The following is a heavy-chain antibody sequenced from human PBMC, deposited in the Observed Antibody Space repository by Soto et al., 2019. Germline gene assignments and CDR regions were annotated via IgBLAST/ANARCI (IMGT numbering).Heavy chain of an antibody. J-gene: IGHJ2*01. V-gene: IGHV1-69*08. Sequence: QDQLVQSGAEVKKPGSSVKVSCKASGGTFSSHTFSWVRQAPGQGLEWMGGIIPALGTATYAQKFQGRVTITADESATTVYMELNSLRSEDTAVYYCAGPDFGDYWYFDLWGRGTRVTVSS. CDR1: GGTFSSHT. D-gene: IGHD4-17*01. CDR2: IIPALGTA. CDR3: AGPDFGDYWYFDL.